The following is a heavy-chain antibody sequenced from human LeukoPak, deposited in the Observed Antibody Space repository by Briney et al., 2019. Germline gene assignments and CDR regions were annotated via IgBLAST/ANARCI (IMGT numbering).Heavy chain of an antibody. CDR3: ARRTVGYCTNGVCSDWFDP. CDR1: GYSISSGYY. J-gene: IGHJ5*02. Sequence: SETLSLTCAVSGYSISSGYYWGWIRQPPGKGLGWIGSIYHSGSTYYNPSLKSRVTISVDTSKNQFSLKLSSVIAADTAVYYCARRTVGYCTNGVCSDWFDPWGQGTLVTVSS. V-gene: IGHV4-38-2*01. D-gene: IGHD2-8*01. CDR2: IYHSGST.